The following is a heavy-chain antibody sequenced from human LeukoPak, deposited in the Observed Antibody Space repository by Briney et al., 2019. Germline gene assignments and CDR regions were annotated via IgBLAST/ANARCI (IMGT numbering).Heavy chain of an antibody. CDR2: IDASNGNT. CDR1: GGTFSSYA. CDR3: ARDYHYVPDF. D-gene: IGHD3-16*01. J-gene: IGHJ4*02. Sequence: ASVKVSFKASGGTFSSYAISWVRQAPGQGLEWMGWIDASNGNTNYAQKVQGRVTITTDTSTTTAYIELRSLGFDDTAVYYCARDYHYVPDFWGQGTLVTVSS. V-gene: IGHV1-18*01.